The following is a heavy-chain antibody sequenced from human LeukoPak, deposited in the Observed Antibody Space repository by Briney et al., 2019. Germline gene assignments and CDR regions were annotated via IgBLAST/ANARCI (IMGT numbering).Heavy chain of an antibody. V-gene: IGHV4-59*08. Sequence: SETLSLTCTVSGGSISSYYWSWIRQPPEKGLEWIGYIYYSGSTSYNPSLKSRVTISVDTSKNQFSLKLSSVTAADTAVYYCARSTSNYDILTYFDYWGQGTLVTVSS. CDR3: ARSTSNYDILTYFDY. D-gene: IGHD3-9*01. CDR1: GGSISSYY. CDR2: IYYSGST. J-gene: IGHJ4*02.